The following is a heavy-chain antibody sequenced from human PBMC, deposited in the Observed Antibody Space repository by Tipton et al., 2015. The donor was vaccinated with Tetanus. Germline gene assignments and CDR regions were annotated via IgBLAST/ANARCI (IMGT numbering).Heavy chain of an antibody. J-gene: IGHJ4*02. CDR3: ARGLPREPFYLDY. D-gene: IGHD1-26*01. CDR1: GGSFSGSY. Sequence: TLSLTCAVYGGSFSGSYWSWVRQPPGKGLEWIGEVHPRGSTNYNPSLKSRVTISLDTSKTHFYLNLSSVTAADTAVYYCARGLPREPFYLDYWGQGKQVTVSS. V-gene: IGHV4-34*01. CDR2: VHPRGST.